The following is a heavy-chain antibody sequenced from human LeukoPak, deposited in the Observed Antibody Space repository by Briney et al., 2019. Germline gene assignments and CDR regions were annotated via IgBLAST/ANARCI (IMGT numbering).Heavy chain of an antibody. V-gene: IGHV4-59*01. Sequence: SETLSLTCTVSGGSISNYYWSWIRQPPGKGLEWIGYMYYSGSTNYNPSLKSRVTISVDTSKNQFSLKLSSVTAADTAVYYCAREGGVRFPVGAFDIWGQGTKVTVSS. CDR1: GGSISNYY. D-gene: IGHD3-3*01. J-gene: IGHJ3*02. CDR3: AREGGVRFPVGAFDI. CDR2: MYYSGST.